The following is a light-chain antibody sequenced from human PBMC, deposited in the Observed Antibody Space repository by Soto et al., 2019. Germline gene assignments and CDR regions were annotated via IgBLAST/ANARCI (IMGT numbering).Light chain of an antibody. V-gene: IGKV1-39*01. Sequence: IQMTQSPSSLSASVGDRVTITRRSSQTISTYLHWFQQKPGKAPNLLIYDSSTLQSGVPSRFSGSGSGTDFTLTISSLQPEDFGTYYCQQTYSNFVTFGGGTKVEMK. CDR2: DSS. CDR3: QQTYSNFVT. CDR1: QTISTY. J-gene: IGKJ4*01.